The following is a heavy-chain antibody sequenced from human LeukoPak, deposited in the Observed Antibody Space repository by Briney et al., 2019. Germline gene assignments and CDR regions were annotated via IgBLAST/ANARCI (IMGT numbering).Heavy chain of an antibody. CDR1: GGSFRGYY. CDR2: INHSGST. Sequence: SETLSLTCAVYGGSFRGYYWSWIRQPPGKGLEWIGEINHSGSTNYNPSLKSRVTISVDTSKNQFSLKLSSVTAADTAVYYCARVQPLGSGWYHPLTGYFDYWGQGTLVTVSS. J-gene: IGHJ4*02. V-gene: IGHV4-34*01. D-gene: IGHD6-19*01. CDR3: ARVQPLGSGWYHPLTGYFDY.